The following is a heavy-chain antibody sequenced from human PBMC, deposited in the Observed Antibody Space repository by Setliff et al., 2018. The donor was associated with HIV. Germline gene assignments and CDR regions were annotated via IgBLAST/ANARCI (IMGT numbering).Heavy chain of an antibody. CDR2: ISYDGRSQ. D-gene: IGHD1-26*01. Sequence: SLRLSCAASEFTFSSYAMHWVRQGPGKGLEWVAAISYDGRSQYYKDSVKGRFTISRDNSKNTLFLQINSLRTEDTALYYCTRGTPRGSYDYWGQGTPVTVSS. J-gene: IGHJ4*02. CDR1: EFTFSSYA. V-gene: IGHV3-30*12. CDR3: TRGTPRGSYDY.